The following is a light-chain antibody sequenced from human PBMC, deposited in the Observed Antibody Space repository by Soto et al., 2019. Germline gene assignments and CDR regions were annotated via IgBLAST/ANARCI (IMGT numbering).Light chain of an antibody. V-gene: IGLV1-51*01. CDR3: GTWDSSLSVGL. J-gene: IGLJ2*01. Sequence: QSVLTQPPSVSAAPGQTVTISCSGSSSNIGNNYVSWYQQFPGTAPKVLIYDDNQRPSGIPDRCSGSKSGTSATLGITGLQTGDEADYYCGTWDSSLSVGLFGGGTKLTVL. CDR1: SSNIGNNY. CDR2: DDN.